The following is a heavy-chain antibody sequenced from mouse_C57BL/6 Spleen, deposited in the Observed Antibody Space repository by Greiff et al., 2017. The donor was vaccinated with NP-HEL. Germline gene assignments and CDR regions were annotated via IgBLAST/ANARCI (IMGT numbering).Heavy chain of an antibody. V-gene: IGHV1-39*01. CDR1: GYSFTDYN. CDR2: INPNYGTT. J-gene: IGHJ4*01. D-gene: IGHD1-1*01. Sequence: EVQGVESGPELVKPGASVKISCKASGYSFTDYNMNWVKQSNGKSLEWIGVINPNYGTTSYNQKFKGKATLTVDQSSSTAYMQLNSLTSEDSAVYYCARSTTVVGNYAMDYWGQGTSVTVSS. CDR3: ARSTTVVGNYAMDY.